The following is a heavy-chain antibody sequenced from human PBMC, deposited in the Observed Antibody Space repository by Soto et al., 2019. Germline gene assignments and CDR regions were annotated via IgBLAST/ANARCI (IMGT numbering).Heavy chain of an antibody. CDR2: IIPIFGTA. V-gene: IGHV1-69*13. J-gene: IGHJ4*02. Sequence: SVKVSCKASGGTFSSYAISWVRQAPGQGLEWMGGIIPIFGTANYAQKFQGRVTITADESASTAYMELSSLRSEDTAVYYCARGPGGPDGPGDYWGQGTLVTVSS. CDR3: ARGPGGPDGPGDY. CDR1: GGTFSSYA. D-gene: IGHD2-15*01.